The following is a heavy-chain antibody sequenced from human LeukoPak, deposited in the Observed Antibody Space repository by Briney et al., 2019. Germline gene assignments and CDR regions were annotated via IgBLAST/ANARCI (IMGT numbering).Heavy chain of an antibody. J-gene: IGHJ5*02. V-gene: IGHV3-23*01. CDR1: GFTFSSYA. D-gene: IGHD4-23*01. Sequence: GGSLRLSCAASGFTFSSYAMSWVRQAPGKGLEWVSAISGSGGSTYYADSVKGRFTISRDNAKNSLYLQMNSLRAEDTAVYYCARVEGSPVYGGWFDPWGQGTLVTVSS. CDR3: ARVEGSPVYGGWFDP. CDR2: ISGSGGST.